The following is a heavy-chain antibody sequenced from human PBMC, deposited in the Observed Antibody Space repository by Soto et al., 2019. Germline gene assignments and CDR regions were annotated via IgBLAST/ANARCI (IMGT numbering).Heavy chain of an antibody. CDR3: ARPAATNPKAAAVKTY. Sequence: GGCVRQSGAAAECVFSGGWMHWVRQAPGKGLVWVSRINSDGSSTSYADSVKGRFTISRDNAKNTLYLQMNILRAEDTAVYFCARPAATNPKAAAVKTYWGQGTLVPVSS. D-gene: IGHD6-13*01. CDR2: INSDGSST. V-gene: IGHV3-74*01. J-gene: IGHJ4*02. CDR1: ECVFSGGW.